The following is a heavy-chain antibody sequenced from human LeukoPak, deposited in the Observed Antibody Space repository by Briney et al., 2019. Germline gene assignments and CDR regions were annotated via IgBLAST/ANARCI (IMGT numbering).Heavy chain of an antibody. J-gene: IGHJ4*02. V-gene: IGHV1-18*01. CDR2: ISAYNANT. CDR1: GYTFTNYG. Sequence: ASVKVSCKASGYTFTNYGITWVRQAPGQGPEWMGWISAYNANTNYAQKLQGRVTMTTDTSTSTAYMELSSLRSDDTAVYFCARDYYSGSYYGDYWGQGTLVTVSS. D-gene: IGHD1-26*01. CDR3: ARDYYSGSYYGDY.